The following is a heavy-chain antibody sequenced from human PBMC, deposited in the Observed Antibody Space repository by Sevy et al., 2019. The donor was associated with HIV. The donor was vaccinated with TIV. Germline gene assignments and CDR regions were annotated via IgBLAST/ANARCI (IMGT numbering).Heavy chain of an antibody. CDR2: IYGSSGGT. Sequence: GGSLRLSCKPSGFTFISYAMSWVRQAPGKGLEWVSTIYGSSGGTYYADSLKGRFTISGDNSKNTLYLQMNSLRTEDTAVYYCAGGRYDSSGSFDAFDIWGQGTMVTVSS. D-gene: IGHD3-22*01. V-gene: IGHV3-23*01. J-gene: IGHJ3*02. CDR3: AGGRYDSSGSFDAFDI. CDR1: GFTFISYA.